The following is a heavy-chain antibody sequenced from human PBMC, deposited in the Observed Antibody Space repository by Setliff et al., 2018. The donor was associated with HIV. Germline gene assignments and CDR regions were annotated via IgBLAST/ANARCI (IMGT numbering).Heavy chain of an antibody. CDR3: ARVQMAYAAFDV. CDR2: IYYSGST. Sequence: SETLSLTCTVSGDSLSSDYYYWTWIRQHPEKGLEWIGYIYYSGSTLYNPSLRSRLTMSVDTSKNQFSLELSSVTAADTAVYYCARVQMAYAAFDVWGQGNPGHRLL. CDR1: GDSLSSDYYY. V-gene: IGHV4-31*03. D-gene: IGHD4-17*01. J-gene: IGHJ3*01.